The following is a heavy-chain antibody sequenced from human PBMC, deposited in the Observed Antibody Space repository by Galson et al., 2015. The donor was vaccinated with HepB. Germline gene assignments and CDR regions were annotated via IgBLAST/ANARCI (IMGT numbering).Heavy chain of an antibody. CDR1: GSTFTSYY. V-gene: IGHV1-46*01. J-gene: IGHJ4*02. D-gene: IGHD2-15*01. CDR3: ARGPSIYCSGGSCGGDYGY. Sequence: SVKVSCKASGSTFTSYYLHWVRQAPGQGLEWMGIINPSDGGTSYAQEFQGRVTMTRDTSTSTVYMELSSLRSEDTAVYYCARGPSIYCSGGSCGGDYGYWGQGTLVTVSS. CDR2: INPSDGGT.